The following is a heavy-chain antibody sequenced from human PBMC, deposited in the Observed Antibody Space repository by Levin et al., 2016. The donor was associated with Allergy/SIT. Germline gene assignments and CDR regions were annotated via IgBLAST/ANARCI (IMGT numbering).Heavy chain of an antibody. CDR2: IYYSGST. D-gene: IGHD3-3*01. J-gene: IGHJ6*03. CDR3: AREGFDYYMDV. Sequence: RQAPGKGLEWIGYIYYSGSTSYNPSLKSRVTISVDTSKNQFSLKLSSVTAADTAVYYCAREGFDYYMDVWGKGTTVTVSS. V-gene: IGHV4-30-4*01.